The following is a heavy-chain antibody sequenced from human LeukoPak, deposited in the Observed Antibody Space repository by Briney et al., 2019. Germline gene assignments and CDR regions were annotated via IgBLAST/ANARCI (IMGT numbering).Heavy chain of an antibody. CDR1: GFTFTNSW. CDR3: ARAYYDSTSYLYYFDY. J-gene: IGHJ4*02. CDR2: VKQDGGET. D-gene: IGHD3-22*01. V-gene: IGHV3-7*04. Sequence: GGSLRLSCAASGFTFTNSWMNWVRQAPGKGLEWVASVKQDGGETYYVDSVKGRFTISRDNAKSSLSLQMNSLRAEDTAVYYCARAYYDSTSYLYYFDYWGQGTLVTVSS.